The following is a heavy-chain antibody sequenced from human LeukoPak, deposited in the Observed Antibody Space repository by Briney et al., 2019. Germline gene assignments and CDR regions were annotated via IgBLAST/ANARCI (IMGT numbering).Heavy chain of an antibody. CDR1: GRRIIKK. CDR2: INEAGSDT. V-gene: IGHV3-7*03. J-gene: IGHJ4*02. Sequence: GGSLRLSCVDLGGRRIIKKKNWVRKVQGKGLKWVSSINEAGSDTRYADSVRGRFTISRDNAKSSLYLQMNSLRVEDTATYYCGREPRLLPYWGQGTVVTVSS. D-gene: IGHD2-15*01. CDR3: GREPRLLPY.